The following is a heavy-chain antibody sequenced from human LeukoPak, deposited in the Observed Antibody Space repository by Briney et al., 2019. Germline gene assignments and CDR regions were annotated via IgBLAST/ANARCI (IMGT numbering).Heavy chain of an antibody. CDR3: AREGPGIAAPI. Sequence: PSETLSLTCTVSGGSISSYYWSWIRQPPGKGLEWIGYIYYSGSTNYNPSLKSRVTISVDTSKNQFSLKLSSVTAADTAVYYCAREGPGIAAPIWGQGTLVTVSS. CDR1: GGSISSYY. CDR2: IYYSGST. V-gene: IGHV4-59*01. J-gene: IGHJ4*02. D-gene: IGHD6-25*01.